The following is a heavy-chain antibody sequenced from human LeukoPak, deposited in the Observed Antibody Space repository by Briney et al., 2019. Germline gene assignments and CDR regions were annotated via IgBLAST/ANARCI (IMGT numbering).Heavy chain of an antibody. V-gene: IGHV3-48*01. D-gene: IGHD3-10*01. Sequence: PGGSLRLSCAASGFTFSGYSMNWVRQAPGKGLEWISYISSGSSAIYYADSVQGRFTISRDNAKNSLYLQTNSLRAEDTAVYYCAAQSGSGSNYPDYWGQGTLVTVSS. CDR3: AAQSGSGSNYPDY. CDR2: ISSGSSAI. CDR1: GFTFSGYS. J-gene: IGHJ4*02.